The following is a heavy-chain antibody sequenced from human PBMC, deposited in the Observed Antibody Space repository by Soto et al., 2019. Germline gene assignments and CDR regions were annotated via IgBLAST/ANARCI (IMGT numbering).Heavy chain of an antibody. V-gene: IGHV4-59*01. Sequence: SETLSLTCTVSGGSISSYYWSWIRQPPGKGLEWIGYIYYSGSTNYNPSLKSRVTISVDTSKNQFSLKLSSVTAADTAVYYCARKADYYDSSGYYWAAFDIWGQGAMVTVSS. CDR3: ARKADYYDSSGYYWAAFDI. J-gene: IGHJ3*02. CDR2: IYYSGST. CDR1: GGSISSYY. D-gene: IGHD3-22*01.